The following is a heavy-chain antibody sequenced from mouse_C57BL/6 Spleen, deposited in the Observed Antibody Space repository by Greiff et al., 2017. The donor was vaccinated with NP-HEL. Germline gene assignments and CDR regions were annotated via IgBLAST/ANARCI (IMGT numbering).Heavy chain of an antibody. CDR3: ARPLITTVVAPCDY. J-gene: IGHJ2*01. CDR1: GFTFSDYG. V-gene: IGHV5-17*01. Sequence: EVQRVESGGGLVKPGGSLKLSCAASGFTFSDYGMHWVRQAPEKGLEWVAYISSGSSTIYYADTVKGRFTISRDNAKNTLFLQMTSLRSEDTAMYYCARPLITTVVAPCDYWGQGTTLTVSS. D-gene: IGHD1-1*01. CDR2: ISSGSSTI.